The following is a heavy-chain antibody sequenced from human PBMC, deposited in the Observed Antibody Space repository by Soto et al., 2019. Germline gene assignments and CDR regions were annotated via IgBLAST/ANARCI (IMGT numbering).Heavy chain of an antibody. CDR1: GGSISSYY. Sequence: QVQLQESGPGLVKPSETLSLTCTVSGGSISSYYWSWIRQPPGKGLEWIGYIYYRGSTNYNPSLKSRVTISVDTSKPQFSLKLSSVTAADTAVYYCARVSHDLRSPYYYYMDVWGNGTTVTVSS. CDR2: IYYRGST. V-gene: IGHV4-59*01. D-gene: IGHD5-12*01. J-gene: IGHJ6*03. CDR3: ARVSHDLRSPYYYYMDV.